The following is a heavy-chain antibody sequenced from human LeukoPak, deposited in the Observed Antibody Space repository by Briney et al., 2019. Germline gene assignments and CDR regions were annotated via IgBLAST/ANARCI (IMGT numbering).Heavy chain of an antibody. CDR3: ARGHYGGNSDIDY. V-gene: IGHV3-21*04. CDR1: GFTFSSYS. J-gene: IGHJ4*02. D-gene: IGHD4-23*01. Sequence: GFLRLSCAASGFTFSSYSMNWVRQAPGKGLEWVSCISSSRSYLYYADSVKGRFTIARDNAKNSLYLQMNSLRSEDTAVYYCARGHYGGNSDIDYWGQGTLVTVSS. CDR2: ISSSRSYL.